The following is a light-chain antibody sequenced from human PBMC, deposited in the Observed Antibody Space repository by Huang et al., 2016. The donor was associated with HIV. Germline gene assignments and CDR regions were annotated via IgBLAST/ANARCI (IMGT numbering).Light chain of an antibody. CDR1: QTISTY. J-gene: IGKJ3*01. CDR2: GAS. CDR3: QQTYTSVLT. V-gene: IGKV1-39*01. Sequence: DIQMTQSPSSLSASVGDTVTITCRASQTISTYLNWYQQKPGKAPDLLIYGASILQSGVPSRCSGAGSGTNFTLTIRSLQPEDYATYYCQQTYTSVLTFGPGTTVDI.